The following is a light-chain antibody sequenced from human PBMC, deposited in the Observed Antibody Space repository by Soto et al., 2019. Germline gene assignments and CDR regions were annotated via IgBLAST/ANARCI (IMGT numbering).Light chain of an antibody. CDR2: GAS. J-gene: IGKJ1*01. Sequence: EIVLTQSPGTLSLSPGERATLSCRASQSVSSSYLAWYQQKPGQAPRLLIYGASSRATGIPDRFSGSGSGTDFTRTISRLEPEDFAVYYCQQYITFGQVTKVEIQ. CDR3: QQYIT. V-gene: IGKV3-20*01. CDR1: QSVSSSY.